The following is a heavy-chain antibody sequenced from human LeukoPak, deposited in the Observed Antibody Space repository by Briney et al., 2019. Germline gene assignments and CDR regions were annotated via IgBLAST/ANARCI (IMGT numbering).Heavy chain of an antibody. CDR3: ARDHGRGYCSSTSCYGAFDI. J-gene: IGHJ3*02. CDR2: ISSSGSII. CDR1: GFSFSDYY. D-gene: IGHD2-2*01. Sequence: PGGSLRLSCAASGFSFSDYYMSWIRQAPVKGLEWVSYISSSGSIIYYADSVKGRLTISRDNAKNSLYLQMNSLRAEDTAVYYCARDHGRGYCSSTSCYGAFDIWGQGTMVTVSS. V-gene: IGHV3-11*01.